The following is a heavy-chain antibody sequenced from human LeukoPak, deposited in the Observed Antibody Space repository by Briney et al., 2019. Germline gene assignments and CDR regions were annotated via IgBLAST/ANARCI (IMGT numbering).Heavy chain of an antibody. Sequence: SETLSLTCTVSGGSISSSSYYWGWIRQPPGKGLEWIGSIYYSGSTYYNPSLKSRVTISVDTSKNQFSLKLSSVTVADTAVYYCARPPHYYDTSGYSVWGQGTLVTVSS. V-gene: IGHV4-39*07. D-gene: IGHD3-22*01. J-gene: IGHJ4*02. CDR1: GGSISSSSYY. CDR3: ARPPHYYDTSGYSV. CDR2: IYYSGST.